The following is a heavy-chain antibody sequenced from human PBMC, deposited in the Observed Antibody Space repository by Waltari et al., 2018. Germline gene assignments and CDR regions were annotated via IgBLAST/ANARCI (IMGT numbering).Heavy chain of an antibody. Sequence: QVQLVESGVGVVQPGSSLRLSCAASVFNVINYSFHWVRQAPGKGLEWVAAISSDGNKAFYADSVKGRFTISRDNSKNTVYLQLNSLKPDDTAMYYCARDWRYYTGPDYWGQGTLVAVSS. D-gene: IGHD3-3*01. J-gene: IGHJ4*02. CDR3: ARDWRYYTGPDY. CDR2: ISSDGNKA. V-gene: IGHV3-30*01. CDR1: VFNVINYS.